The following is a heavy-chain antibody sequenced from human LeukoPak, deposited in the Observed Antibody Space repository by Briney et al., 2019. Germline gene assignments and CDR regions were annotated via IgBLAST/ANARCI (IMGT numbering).Heavy chain of an antibody. CDR2: INPNSGGT. Sequence: ASVKVSCKASGYTFTGYYMHWVRQAPGQGLEWMGCINPNSGGTNYAQKFQGRVTMTRDTSISTAYMELNRLRSGDTAVYYCARGGGFSYGDRYYYYYMDVWGKGTRSPSP. J-gene: IGHJ6*03. CDR3: ARGGGFSYGDRYYYYYMDV. CDR1: GYTFTGYY. V-gene: IGHV1-2*02. D-gene: IGHD5-18*01.